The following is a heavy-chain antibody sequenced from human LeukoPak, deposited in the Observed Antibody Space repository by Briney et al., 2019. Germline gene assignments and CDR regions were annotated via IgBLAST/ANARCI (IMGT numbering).Heavy chain of an antibody. J-gene: IGHJ4*02. Sequence: GESLKISCKASGYIFTDYWIGWVRQMPGKGPEWMGVIYPGDSETRYSPSFQDQVTISVDKSISTTYLQWTSLKASDTAMYCCATEFASAWFFDYWGQGTLVTVSA. CDR1: GYIFTDYW. D-gene: IGHD6-19*01. CDR3: ATEFASAWFFDY. CDR2: IYPGDSET. V-gene: IGHV5-51*01.